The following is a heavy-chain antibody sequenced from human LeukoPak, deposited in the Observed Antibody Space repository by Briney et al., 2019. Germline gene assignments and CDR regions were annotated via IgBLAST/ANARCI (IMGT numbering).Heavy chain of an antibody. CDR3: ARVEIRADFDF. V-gene: IGHV3-7*01. CDR2: IEPDARGK. Sequence: GGSLRLSCAASGFTFTSYGMQWVRQAPGKGLEWVANIEPDARGKYYVDIVKGRFTVSRDNTKNTVSLQMNSLRIEDTAVYYCARVEIRADFDFWGQGVLVTVSS. CDR1: GFTFTSYG. J-gene: IGHJ4*02.